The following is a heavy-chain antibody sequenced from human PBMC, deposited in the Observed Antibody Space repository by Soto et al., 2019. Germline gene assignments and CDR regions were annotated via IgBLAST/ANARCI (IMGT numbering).Heavy chain of an antibody. Sequence: EVQLLESGGGLVQPGGSLRLSCAASGFTFSSYATRWVRQAPGKGLEWVSAISGSGGSTYYADSVKGRFTISRDNSKNTLYLQMNSLRAEDTAVYYCAKGEAYCGGDCYSRRFDYWGQGTLVTVSS. J-gene: IGHJ4*02. CDR1: GFTFSSYA. CDR2: ISGSGGST. V-gene: IGHV3-23*01. D-gene: IGHD2-21*02. CDR3: AKGEAYCGGDCYSRRFDY.